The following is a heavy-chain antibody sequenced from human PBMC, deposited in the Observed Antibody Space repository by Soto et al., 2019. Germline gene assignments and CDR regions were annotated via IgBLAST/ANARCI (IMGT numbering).Heavy chain of an antibody. J-gene: IGHJ5*02. CDR3: AKGQSTYYDFWSRYYDWFDP. Sequence: GGSLRLSCAASGFTFSNYAMSWVRQAPGKGLEWISTISGSGGSTYYADSVKGRFTISRDNSKNTLYLQMNSLRAEDTAVYYCAKGQSTYYDFWSRYYDWFDPWGQGTLVTVSS. V-gene: IGHV3-23*01. D-gene: IGHD3-3*01. CDR2: ISGSGGST. CDR1: GFTFSNYA.